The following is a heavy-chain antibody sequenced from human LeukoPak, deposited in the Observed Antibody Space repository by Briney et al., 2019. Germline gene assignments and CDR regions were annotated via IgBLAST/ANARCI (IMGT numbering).Heavy chain of an antibody. J-gene: IGHJ4*02. CDR3: ARGPTTVTRAFDH. V-gene: IGHV4-59*10. Sequence: SETLSLTCAVYGGSFSGYYWSWIRQPAGKGLEWIGRIYTSGSTHYNPSLKSRVTMSVDTSKNQFSLQLSSVTAADTAVYYCARGPTTVTRAFDHWGQGTLVTVSS. CDR2: IYTSGST. D-gene: IGHD4-17*01. CDR1: GGSFSGYY.